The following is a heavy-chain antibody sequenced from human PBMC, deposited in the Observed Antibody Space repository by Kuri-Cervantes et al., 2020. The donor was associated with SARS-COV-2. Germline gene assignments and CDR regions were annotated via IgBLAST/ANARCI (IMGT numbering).Heavy chain of an antibody. Sequence: GESLKISCAASGFSFSSYAMSWVCQAPGKGLEWVSAISGSGDNTYYADSVKGRFTISRDNSQNTVYLQMNSLRGEDTALYYCAQDVSQLGRACRYWGQGTLVTVSS. J-gene: IGHJ4*02. D-gene: IGHD6-6*01. CDR3: AQDVSQLGRACRY. V-gene: IGHV3-23*01. CDR1: GFSFSSYA. CDR2: ISGSGDNT.